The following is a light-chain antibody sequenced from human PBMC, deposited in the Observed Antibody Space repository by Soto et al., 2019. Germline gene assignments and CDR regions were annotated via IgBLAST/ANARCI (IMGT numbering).Light chain of an antibody. Sequence: QPASVSGSPGQSIAISCTGTSSDVGGYNYVSWYRQHAGKAPKLMIYGVSYRPSGISNRFSGSKSGNTASLTISGLQTEDEADYYCSSYTSTTTVIFGGGTKLTVL. V-gene: IGLV2-14*01. CDR1: SSDVGGYNY. J-gene: IGLJ2*01. CDR3: SSYTSTTTVI. CDR2: GVS.